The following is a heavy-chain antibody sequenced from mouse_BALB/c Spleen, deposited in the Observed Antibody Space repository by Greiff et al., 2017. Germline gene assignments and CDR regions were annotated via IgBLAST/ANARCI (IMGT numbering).Heavy chain of an antibody. CDR2: INPSNGRT. J-gene: IGHJ2*01. V-gene: IGHV1S81*02. Sequence: QVHVKQPGAELVKPGASVKLSCKASGYTFTSYWMHWVKQRPGQGLEWIGEINPSNGRTNYNEKFKSKATLTVDKSSSTAYMQLSSLTSEDSAVYYCARWTVVAPYYFDYWGQGTTLTVSS. D-gene: IGHD1-1*01. CDR3: ARWTVVAPYYFDY. CDR1: GYTFTSYW.